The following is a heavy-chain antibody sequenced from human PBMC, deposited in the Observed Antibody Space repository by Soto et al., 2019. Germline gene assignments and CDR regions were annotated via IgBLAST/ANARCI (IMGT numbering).Heavy chain of an antibody. CDR2: IYYSGST. V-gene: IGHV4-59*12. Sequence: PXGTLSLTCTVSGGSISSYYWSWIRQPPGKGLEWIGYIYYSGSTNYNPSLKSRVTISVDTSKDQFSLKRGSVTAADTAVYYCARDPGWGGELLRRDYYGMDVWGQGTTVTVSS. CDR3: ARDPGWGGELLRRDYYGMDV. D-gene: IGHD1-26*01. CDR1: GGSISSYY. J-gene: IGHJ6*02.